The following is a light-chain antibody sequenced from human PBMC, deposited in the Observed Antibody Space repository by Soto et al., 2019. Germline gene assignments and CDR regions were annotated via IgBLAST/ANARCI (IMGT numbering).Light chain of an antibody. CDR3: GSWDRSLSAYV. Sequence: QSVLTQPPSVSAAPGQKVTISCSGSNSNIGNNYVSWYQQLPGTAPKLLIYDNNKRPSGIPDRFSVSKPGTSATLGITGLQTGDEADYYWGSWDRSLSAYVLATGTKV. J-gene: IGLJ1*01. V-gene: IGLV1-51*01. CDR2: DNN. CDR1: NSNIGNNY.